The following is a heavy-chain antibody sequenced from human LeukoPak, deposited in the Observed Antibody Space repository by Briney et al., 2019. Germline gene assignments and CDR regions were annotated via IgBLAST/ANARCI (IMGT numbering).Heavy chain of an antibody. CDR1: GGTFSSYA. D-gene: IGHD6-19*01. Sequence: SVKVSCKASGGTFSSYAISWVRQAPGQGLEWMGGIIPIFGTANYAQKFQGRVTITADESTSTAYMELSSLRSDVTAVYYCARLYSSGWPLECMDVWGQGTTVTVSS. CDR3: ARLYSSGWPLECMDV. V-gene: IGHV1-69*13. CDR2: IIPIFGTA. J-gene: IGHJ6*02.